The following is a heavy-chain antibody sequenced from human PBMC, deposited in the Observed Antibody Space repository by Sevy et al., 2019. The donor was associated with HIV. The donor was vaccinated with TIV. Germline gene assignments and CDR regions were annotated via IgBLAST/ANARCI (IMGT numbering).Heavy chain of an antibody. Sequence: GGSLRLSCAASGFTFSNYDMHWVRQAPGKGLEWVAVISHDGNYKNYADSVKVRFTISRDNAKISLYLQMNSLRVEDTAVYYCAREGPTGYFDNWGQGTLVTVSS. CDR2: ISHDGNYK. V-gene: IGHV3-30-3*01. CDR3: AREGPTGYFDN. CDR1: GFTFSNYD. J-gene: IGHJ4*02.